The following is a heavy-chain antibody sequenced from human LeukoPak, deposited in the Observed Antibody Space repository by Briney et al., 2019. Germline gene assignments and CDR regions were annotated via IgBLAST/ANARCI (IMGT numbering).Heavy chain of an antibody. Sequence: PGGSLRLSCAASGFTFSSYAMSWVRQAPGKGLEWVSAISGSGGSTYYADSVKGRFTISRDNSKNTLYLHMKSLTTEDTAVYYCAKNTRYNWNDDAFDIWGQGTVVTVSS. CDR1: GFTFSSYA. V-gene: IGHV3-23*01. D-gene: IGHD1-1*01. CDR3: AKNTRYNWNDDAFDI. J-gene: IGHJ3*02. CDR2: ISGSGGST.